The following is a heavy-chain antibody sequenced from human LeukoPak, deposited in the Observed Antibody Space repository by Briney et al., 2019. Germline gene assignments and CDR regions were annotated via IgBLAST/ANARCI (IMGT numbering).Heavy chain of an antibody. V-gene: IGHV1-69*05. D-gene: IGHD2-2*01. CDR2: IIPIFGKA. J-gene: IGHJ6*03. CDR3: ARAGVVPAAPPPLSSRPGNYYYYMDV. CDR1: GGTFSSYA. Sequence: GSSVKVSCKASGGTFSSYAISWVRQAPGQGLEWMGGIIPIFGKANYAQKFQGRVTITTDESTSTAYMELSSLRSEDTAVYYCARAGVVPAAPPPLSSRPGNYYYYMDVWGKGTTVTVSS.